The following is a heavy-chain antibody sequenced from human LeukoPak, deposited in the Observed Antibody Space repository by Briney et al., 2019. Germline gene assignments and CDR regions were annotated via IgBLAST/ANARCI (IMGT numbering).Heavy chain of an antibody. CDR1: GFTFSSYS. D-gene: IGHD6-6*01. CDR3: AREGIAARLDY. CDR2: ISSSSSTI. Sequence: GGSPRLSCAASGFTFSSYSMNWVRQAPGKGLEWVSYISSSSSTIYYADSVKGRFTISRDNAKNSLYLQMNSLRAEDTAVYYCAREGIAARLDYWGQGTLVTVSS. J-gene: IGHJ4*02. V-gene: IGHV3-48*04.